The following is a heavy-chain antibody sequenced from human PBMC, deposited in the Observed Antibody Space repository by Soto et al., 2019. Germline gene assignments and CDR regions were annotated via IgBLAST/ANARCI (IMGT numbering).Heavy chain of an antibody. V-gene: IGHV1-46*01. CDR1: GYTFTSYY. CDR2: INPSGGST. Sequence: QVQLVQSGAEVKKPGASVKVSCKASGYTFTSYYMHWVRQAPGQGLEWMGIINPSGGSTSYAQKFQGRVTMTRDTSTSTVYMEVSSLRSEDTAVYYCARDYCTNGVCLRPGKYYFDYWGQGTLVTVSS. D-gene: IGHD2-8*01. J-gene: IGHJ4*02. CDR3: ARDYCTNGVCLRPGKYYFDY.